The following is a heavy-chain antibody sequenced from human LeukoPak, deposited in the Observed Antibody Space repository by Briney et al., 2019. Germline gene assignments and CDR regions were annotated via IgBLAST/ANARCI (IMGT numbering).Heavy chain of an antibody. J-gene: IGHJ4*02. CDR1: GFTFSSYW. CDR3: ARTFNWNDGGHSDY. Sequence: GGSLRLSCEASGFTFSSYWMHWVRQAPGKGLVWVSRINSDGSSTNYADSVKGRFTISRDNAKNTLYLQMNSLRAEDTAVYYCARTFNWNDGGHSDYWGQGTLVTVSS. D-gene: IGHD1-1*01. CDR2: INSDGSST. V-gene: IGHV3-74*01.